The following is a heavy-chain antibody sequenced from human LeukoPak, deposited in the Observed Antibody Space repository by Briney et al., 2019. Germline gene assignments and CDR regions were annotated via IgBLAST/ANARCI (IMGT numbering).Heavy chain of an antibody. V-gene: IGHV3-66*01. J-gene: IGHJ5*02. CDR3: ARSLRSCSTTTCYDNWFDP. Sequence: PGGSLGLSWAASGFTVSSNYMSWVRQAPGKGLEWVSVIYSGGSTYYADSVKGRFTISRDNSKNTLYLQMNSLRAEDTAVYYCARSLRSCSTTTCYDNWFDPWGQGTLVTVSS. CDR2: IYSGGST. D-gene: IGHD2-2*01. CDR1: GFTVSSNY.